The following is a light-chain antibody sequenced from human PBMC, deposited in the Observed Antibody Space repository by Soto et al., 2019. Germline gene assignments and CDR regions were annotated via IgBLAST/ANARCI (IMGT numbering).Light chain of an antibody. Sequence: IVFTQSPGTLSVSPVGRATCRCRASQSVNSYLAWYQQKPGQTPRLLIHDASNRATGIPARFSGSGSGTDFTLTISSLEPEDFAVYYCQQRSKWPLTFGAGTKVDIK. CDR1: QSVNSY. J-gene: IGKJ3*01. CDR3: QQRSKWPLT. CDR2: DAS. V-gene: IGKV3-11*01.